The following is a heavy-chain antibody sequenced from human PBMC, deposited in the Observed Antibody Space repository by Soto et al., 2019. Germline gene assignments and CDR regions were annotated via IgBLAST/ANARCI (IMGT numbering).Heavy chain of an antibody. CDR3: ASGENGYNKFYFDF. CDR1: GVSIISHY. D-gene: IGHD5-12*01. J-gene: IGHJ4*02. V-gene: IGHV3-53*01. Sequence: EVRLVESGGGLIQPGGSLRLSCAASGVSIISHYMAWVRQAPGKGLEWISLIYAGGSTFYADSVKRRFTVSRDNSKNTLYLQMDSLTAEDTAVYYCASGENGYNKFYFDFWGQGTLVTVSS. CDR2: IYAGGST.